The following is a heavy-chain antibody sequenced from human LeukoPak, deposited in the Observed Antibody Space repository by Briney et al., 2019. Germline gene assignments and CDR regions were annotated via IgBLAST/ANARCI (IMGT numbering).Heavy chain of an antibody. CDR2: IGTAGDT. CDR3: ARGNAHAFDI. Sequence: GGSLRLSCAASGFTFSSYDMHWVRQATGKGLEWVSAIGTAGDTYYPGSVKGRFTISRDDAENTLYLQMNSLRAEDTAVYFCARGNAHAFDIWGQGTMVTVSS. D-gene: IGHD1-1*01. V-gene: IGHV3-13*01. J-gene: IGHJ3*02. CDR1: GFTFSSYD.